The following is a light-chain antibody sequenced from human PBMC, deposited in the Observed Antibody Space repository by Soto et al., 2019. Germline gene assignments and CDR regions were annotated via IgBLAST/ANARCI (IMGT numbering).Light chain of an antibody. Sequence: EIVMTQSPATLSVSPGERATLSCRASQSVSSNLAWYQQKPGQAPRLLIYGASTRATGIPARFSGSGSGTDFTLTISSLQSEDFAVYYCQQYNNWPQTVGQGTKVEIK. V-gene: IGKV3-15*01. CDR3: QQYNNWPQT. CDR1: QSVSSN. CDR2: GAS. J-gene: IGKJ1*01.